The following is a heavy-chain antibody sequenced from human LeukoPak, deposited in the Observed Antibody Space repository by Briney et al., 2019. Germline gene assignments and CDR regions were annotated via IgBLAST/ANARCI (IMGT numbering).Heavy chain of an antibody. V-gene: IGHV3-66*01. CDR1: RFTVSSNY. J-gene: IGHJ3*02. D-gene: IGHD2-15*01. CDR2: IYSGGST. Sequence: PGGSLRLSCAASRFTVSSNYMSWVRQAPGKGLEWVSVIYSGGSTYYADSVKGRFTISRDNSKNTLYLQMNSLRAKDTAVYYCAGGYCSGGSCIDAFDIWGQGTMVTVSS. CDR3: AGGYCSGGSCIDAFDI.